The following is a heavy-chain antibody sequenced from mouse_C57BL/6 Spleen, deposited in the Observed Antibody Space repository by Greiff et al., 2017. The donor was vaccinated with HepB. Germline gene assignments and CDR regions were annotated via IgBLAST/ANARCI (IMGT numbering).Heavy chain of an antibody. D-gene: IGHD1-1*01. J-gene: IGHJ4*01. V-gene: IGHV1-61*01. Sequence: QVQLQQPGAELVRPGSSVKLSCKASGYTFTSYWMDWVKQRPGQGLEWIGNIYPSDSETHYNQKFKDKATLTVDKSSSTAYMQLSSLTSEDSAVYYCARASYGSSYDYYAMDYWGQGTSVTVSS. CDR3: ARASYGSSYDYYAMDY. CDR2: IYPSDSET. CDR1: GYTFTSYW.